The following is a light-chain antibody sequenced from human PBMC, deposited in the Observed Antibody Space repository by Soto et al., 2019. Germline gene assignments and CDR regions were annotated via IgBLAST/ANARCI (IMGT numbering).Light chain of an antibody. Sequence: ALTQPASVSGSPGQSITISCIGTTSDVGGYNLVSWYQQHTAKAPKLLIYEGTQRPSGVSSRFSGSKSGNTASLTISGLQAEDEADYYCCSYASSSSYVFGTGTKVTVL. J-gene: IGLJ1*01. CDR3: CSYASSSSYV. V-gene: IGLV2-23*01. CDR2: EGT. CDR1: TSDVGGYNL.